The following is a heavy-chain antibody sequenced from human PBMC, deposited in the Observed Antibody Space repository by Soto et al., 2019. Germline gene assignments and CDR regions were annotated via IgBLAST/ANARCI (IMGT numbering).Heavy chain of an antibody. CDR2: IYHSGST. CDR1: GRSISNSANY. Sequence: PGGTLSLTCTASGRSISNSANYWVWLGQPPGQELEWIGSIYHSGSTYCTPSLESRVTISVDTSNNSFSLKLSSVTAPDTAVYYCSFHAKWVRRKDYYYGMDVWGPGTSVTVSS. J-gene: IGHJ6*02. CDR3: SFHAKWVRRKDYYYGMDV. D-gene: IGHD1-26*01. V-gene: IGHV4-39*01.